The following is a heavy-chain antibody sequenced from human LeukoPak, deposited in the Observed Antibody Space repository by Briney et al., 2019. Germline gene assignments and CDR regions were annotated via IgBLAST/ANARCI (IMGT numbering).Heavy chain of an antibody. CDR2: ITSTSGDT. Sequence: GGSLRLSCAASGFTFSDYYMSWIRQAPGKGLEWVSYITSTSGDTNYADSVKGRFTISTDNSKNSLYMQMNSLRAEETAVYYCARGTNRGGLAAAGPLGDYWGQGTLVTVSS. J-gene: IGHJ4*02. D-gene: IGHD6-13*01. V-gene: IGHV3-11*03. CDR3: ARGTNRGGLAAAGPLGDY. CDR1: GFTFSDYY.